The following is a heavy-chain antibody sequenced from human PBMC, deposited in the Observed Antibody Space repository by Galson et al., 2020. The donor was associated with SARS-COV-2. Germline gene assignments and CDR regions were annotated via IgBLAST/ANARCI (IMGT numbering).Heavy chain of an antibody. J-gene: IGHJ4*02. Sequence: GGSLRLSCAASGFTFSSFAMSWVRQAPGKGLEWVSAISGSGASTYYADSVKGRFTISRDNSNNTLYLQMNSLRAEDTAVYYCANSIAAAGSTNDYCGQRTLVTVSS. V-gene: IGHV3-23*01. CDR1: GFTFSSFA. CDR3: ANSIAAAGSTNDY. D-gene: IGHD6-13*01. CDR2: ISGSGAST.